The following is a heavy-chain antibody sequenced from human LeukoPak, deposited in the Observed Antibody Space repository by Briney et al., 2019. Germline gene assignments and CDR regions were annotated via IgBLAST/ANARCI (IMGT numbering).Heavy chain of an antibody. Sequence: GGSLRLSCAASGFTFSSYGMSWVRQAPGKGLEWVSAISGSGGSTYYADSVKGRFTIPRDNSKNTLYLQMNSLRAEDTAVYYCAKGAGYCSGGSCYGFDYWGQGTLVTVSS. CDR3: AKGAGYCSGGSCYGFDY. V-gene: IGHV3-23*01. J-gene: IGHJ4*02. CDR1: GFTFSSYG. D-gene: IGHD2-15*01. CDR2: ISGSGGST.